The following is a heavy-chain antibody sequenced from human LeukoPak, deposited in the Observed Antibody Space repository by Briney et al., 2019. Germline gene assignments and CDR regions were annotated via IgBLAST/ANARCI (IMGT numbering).Heavy chain of an antibody. D-gene: IGHD6-13*01. V-gene: IGHV3-74*01. CDR1: GFTFSSCW. Sequence: PGGSLTLSWAASGFTFSSCWMHWVRQAPGKGLVWVSRINSDGSSTSYADSVKGRFTISRDNAKNTLYLQMNSLRAEDTAVYYCARDSPDHLYSRSPENWGHGTLVTVSS. J-gene: IGHJ4*03. CDR3: ARDSPDHLYSRSPEN. CDR2: INSDGSST.